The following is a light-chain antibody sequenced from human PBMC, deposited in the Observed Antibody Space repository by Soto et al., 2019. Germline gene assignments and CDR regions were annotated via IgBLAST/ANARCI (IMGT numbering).Light chain of an antibody. CDR3: QSYDTSLSAYV. V-gene: IGLV1-40*01. CDR2: GNT. J-gene: IGLJ1*01. CDR1: SSNIGAGYD. Sequence: QSVLTQPPSVSGAPGQRVTISCTGSSSNIGAGYDVHWYQHLPGTAPKLLIYGNTNRPSGVPHRFSASKSGTSASLAIAGLQAEDEADYYCQSYDTSLSAYVFGTGTKVTVL.